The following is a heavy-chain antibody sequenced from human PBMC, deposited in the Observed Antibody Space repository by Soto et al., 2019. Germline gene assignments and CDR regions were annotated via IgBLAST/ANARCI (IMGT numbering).Heavy chain of an antibody. CDR3: ATVVVAATLEHYFDY. CDR1: GGTFSSYA. J-gene: IGHJ4*02. V-gene: IGHV1-69*06. Sequence: QVQLVQSGAEVKKPGSSVKVSCKASGGTFSSYAISWVRQAPGQGLEWMGVIIPIFGTANYAQKFQGRVTITADKSTSTAYMELSSLRSEDTAVYYCATVVVAATLEHYFDYWGQGTLVTVSS. CDR2: IIPIFGTA. D-gene: IGHD2-15*01.